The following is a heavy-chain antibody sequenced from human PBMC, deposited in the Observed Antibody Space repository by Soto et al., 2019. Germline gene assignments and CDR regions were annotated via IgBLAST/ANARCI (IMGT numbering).Heavy chain of an antibody. J-gene: IGHJ3*02. CDR2: VYYSGGT. V-gene: IGHV4-59*11. CDR1: GGSLTDHY. CDR3: ARGNDWKSSTFDI. D-gene: IGHD2-21*01. Sequence: QVQLQESGPGLVKPSETLSLTCTVAGGSLTDHYWNWFRQSPGKGLHRIGYVYYSGGTNYNPSLKSLVTMSVDTSKNQFSLNLRSVTAADTAVYYCARGNDWKSSTFDIWGQGTMVSVSS.